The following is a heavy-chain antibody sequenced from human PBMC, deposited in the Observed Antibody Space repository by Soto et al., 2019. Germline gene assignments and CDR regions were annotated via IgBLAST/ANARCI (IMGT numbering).Heavy chain of an antibody. Sequence: QVQLVESGGGVVQPGRSLRLSCAASGFTFSSYGMHWVRQAPGKGLEWVAVIGDDGSNKYYADSVKGRFTISRDNSKNTLYLQMNSLRAEDTAVYYCARVRYYYGSGSYYDYWGQGTLVTVSS. CDR1: GFTFSSYG. CDR2: IGDDGSNK. J-gene: IGHJ4*02. V-gene: IGHV3-33*01. CDR3: ARVRYYYGSGSYYDY. D-gene: IGHD3-10*01.